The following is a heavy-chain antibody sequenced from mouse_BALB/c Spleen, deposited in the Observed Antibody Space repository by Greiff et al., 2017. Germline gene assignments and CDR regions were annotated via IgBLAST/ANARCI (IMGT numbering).Heavy chain of an antibody. V-gene: IGHV5-9-4*01. CDR1: GFTFSSYA. CDR3: AKIYYGNYYYFDY. Sequence: EVQGVESGGGLVKPGGSLKLSCAASGFTFSSYAMSWVRQSPEKRLEWVAEISSGGSYTYYPDTVTGRFTISRDNAKNTLYLEMSSLRSEDTAMYYCAKIYYGNYYYFDYWGQGTTLTVAS. CDR2: ISSGGSYT. J-gene: IGHJ2*01. D-gene: IGHD2-1*01.